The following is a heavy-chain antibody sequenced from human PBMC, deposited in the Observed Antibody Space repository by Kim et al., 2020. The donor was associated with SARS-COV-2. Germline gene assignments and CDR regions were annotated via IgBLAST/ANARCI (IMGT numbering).Heavy chain of an antibody. D-gene: IGHD4-17*01. J-gene: IGHJ6*02. CDR2: INHSGST. CDR3: ARRTVTTWYYYYGMDV. Sequence: SETLSLTCAVYGGSFSGYYWSWIRQPPGKGLEWIGEINHSGSTNYNPSLKSRVTISVDTSKNQFSLKLSSVTAADTAVYYCARRTVTTWYYYYGMDVWGQGTTVTVSS. V-gene: IGHV4-34*01. CDR1: GGSFSGYY.